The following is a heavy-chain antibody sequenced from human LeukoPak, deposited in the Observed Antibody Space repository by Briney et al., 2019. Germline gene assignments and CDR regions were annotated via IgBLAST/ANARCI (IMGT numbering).Heavy chain of an antibody. V-gene: IGHV3-23*01. CDR2: ISGSGGST. CDR3: AKLHYYDSSGYPYDAFDI. CDR1: GFTFSSYA. Sequence: PGGSLRLSCVASGFTFSSYAMSWVRQAPGEGLEWVSAISGSGGSTYYADSVKGRFTISRDNSKNTLYLQMNSLRAEDTAVYYCAKLHYYDSSGYPYDAFDIWGQGTMVTVSS. D-gene: IGHD3-22*01. J-gene: IGHJ3*02.